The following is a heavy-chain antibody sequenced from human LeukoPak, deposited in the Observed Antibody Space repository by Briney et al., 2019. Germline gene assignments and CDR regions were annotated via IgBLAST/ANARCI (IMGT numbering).Heavy chain of an antibody. CDR3: ASPTGDGYSYGSVDY. CDR1: GGTFSSYA. V-gene: IGHV1-69*06. D-gene: IGHD5-18*01. CDR2: IIPIFGTA. Sequence: SVKVSCKASGGTFSSYAISWVRQAPGQGLEWMGGIIPIFGTANYAQKFQGRVTITADKSTSTAYMELSSLRSEDTAVYYCASPTGDGYSYGSVDYWGQGTLVTVSS. J-gene: IGHJ4*02.